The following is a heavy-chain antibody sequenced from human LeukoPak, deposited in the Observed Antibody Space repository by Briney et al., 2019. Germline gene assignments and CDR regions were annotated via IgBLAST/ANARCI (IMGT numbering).Heavy chain of an antibody. V-gene: IGHV3-21*01. CDR1: GFTFSSYS. CDR2: ISSSTSYI. J-gene: IGHJ3*02. CDR3: ARAQSLGAFDI. Sequence: PGGSLRLSCAASGFTFSSYSMNWVRQAPGKGLEWVSSISSSTSYIYYADSVKGRFTISRDNAKNSLYLQMNSLRAEDTAVYYCARAQSLGAFDIWGQGTMVTVSS. D-gene: IGHD3-16*01.